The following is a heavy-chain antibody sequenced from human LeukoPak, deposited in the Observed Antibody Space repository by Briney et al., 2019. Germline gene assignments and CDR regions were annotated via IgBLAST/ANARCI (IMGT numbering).Heavy chain of an antibody. V-gene: IGHV3-33*03. CDR3: ATDLSGASDY. CDR2: IWYDGSKK. J-gene: IGHJ4*02. D-gene: IGHD3-10*01. Sequence: GGSLRLSCAASGFIFSSYGMHWVRQAPGKGLEWVALIWYDGSKKDYADSVKGRFTIARDNAKNSLFLQMNSLRAEDTAVYYCATDLSGASDYWGQGTLVTVSS. CDR1: GFIFSSYG.